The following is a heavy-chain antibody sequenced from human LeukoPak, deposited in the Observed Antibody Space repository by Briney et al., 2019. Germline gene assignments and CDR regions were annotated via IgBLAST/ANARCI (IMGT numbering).Heavy chain of an antibody. CDR2: ITSSGSTI. J-gene: IGHJ1*01. V-gene: IGHV3-48*03. CDR3: AKDAREVASENFQH. D-gene: IGHD5-12*01. CDR1: GFTFSSYE. Sequence: GGSLRLSCAASGFTFSSYEMNWVRQAPGKGLEWVSYITSSGSTIYYADSVKGRFTISRDNFKDTLYLQMNSLRAEDTAVYYCAKDAREVASENFQHWGQGTLVTVSS.